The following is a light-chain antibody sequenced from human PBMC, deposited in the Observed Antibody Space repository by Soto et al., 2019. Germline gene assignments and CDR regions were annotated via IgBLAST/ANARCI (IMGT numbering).Light chain of an antibody. CDR2: STS. CDR3: QKYNSAPLT. CDR1: QGISNY. J-gene: IGKJ4*01. V-gene: IGKV1-27*01. Sequence: DIQMTQSPSSLSASVGDRVTITCRASQGISNYLAWYQQKPGKVPKLLIYSTSTLQSGVPSRFSGSGSGTEFTLSISGLQPEDVATYYCQKYNSAPLTFGGGTKVEIK.